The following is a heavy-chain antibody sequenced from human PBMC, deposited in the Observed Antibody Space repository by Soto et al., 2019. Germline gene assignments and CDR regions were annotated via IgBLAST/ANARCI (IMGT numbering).Heavy chain of an antibody. J-gene: IGHJ3*02. CDR3: ARLIDYYYSSGYYGAFDI. CDR2: IHYSGTT. Sequence: QVQLQESGPGLVKPSQTLSLTCTVSGGSISSGGYYWSWIREHQGKGLEWIGYIHYSGTTYYNPSLQTRVTISVDTSKILFSLKLSSVTAADTAVYYCARLIDYYYSSGYYGAFDIWGQGTMVTVSS. D-gene: IGHD3-22*01. CDR1: GGSISSGGYY. V-gene: IGHV4-31*03.